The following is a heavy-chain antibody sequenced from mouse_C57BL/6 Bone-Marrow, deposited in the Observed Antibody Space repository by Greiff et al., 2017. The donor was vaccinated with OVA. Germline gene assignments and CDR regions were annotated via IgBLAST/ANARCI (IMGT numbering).Heavy chain of an antibody. D-gene: IGHD1-1*01. CDR3: ARLYYYGSSYYFDY. CDR1: GYSITSGYY. CDR2: ISYDGSN. Sequence: EVKLMESGPGLVKPSQSLSLTCSVTGYSITSGYYWNWIRQFPGNKLEWMGYISYDGSNNYNPSLKNRISITRDTSKNQFFLKLNSVTTEDTATYYCARLYYYGSSYYFDYWGQGTTLTVSS. V-gene: IGHV3-6*01. J-gene: IGHJ2*01.